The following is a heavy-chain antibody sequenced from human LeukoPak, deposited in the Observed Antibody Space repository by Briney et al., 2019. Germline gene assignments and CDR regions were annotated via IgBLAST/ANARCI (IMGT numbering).Heavy chain of an antibody. CDR3: AREGGGYNSPFDY. D-gene: IGHD5-24*01. V-gene: IGHV3-21*01. J-gene: IGHJ4*02. Sequence: GGSLRLSCAASGLTFSSYSMNWVPQAPGKGLEWVSSISSSSSYIYYADSVKGRFTISRDNAKNSLYLQMNSLRAEDTAVYYCAREGGGYNSPFDYWGQGTLVTVSS. CDR1: GLTFSSYS. CDR2: ISSSSSYI.